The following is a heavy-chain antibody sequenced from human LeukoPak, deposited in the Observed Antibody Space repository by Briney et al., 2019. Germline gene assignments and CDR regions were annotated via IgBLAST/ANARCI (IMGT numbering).Heavy chain of an antibody. Sequence: GGSLRLSCAASGFTFSSYAMTWVRQAPGKGLEWVSASTGSGGTTYYADTVMGRFTISRDNSKNTLYLQMNSLRAEDTAVYYCAKPDYGDYDFDYWGQGTLVTVSS. J-gene: IGHJ4*02. CDR1: GFTFSSYA. V-gene: IGHV3-23*01. CDR3: AKPDYGDYDFDY. CDR2: STGSGGTT. D-gene: IGHD4-17*01.